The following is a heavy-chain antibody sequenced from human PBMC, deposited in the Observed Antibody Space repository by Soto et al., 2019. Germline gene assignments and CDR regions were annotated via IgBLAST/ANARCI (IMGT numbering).Heavy chain of an antibody. D-gene: IGHD3-10*01. CDR1: GFTFSSYG. Sequence: QVQLVESGGGVVQPGTSLRLSCAASGFTFSSYGFHWVRQAPGKGLEWVADIWPDGSKQYYADPVKGRFTISRDDSKNTLYLQMNSLTADDTAVYYCARDLSYGSGSDWGQGTLVTVSS. CDR2: IWPDGSKQ. J-gene: IGHJ4*02. V-gene: IGHV3-33*01. CDR3: ARDLSYGSGSD.